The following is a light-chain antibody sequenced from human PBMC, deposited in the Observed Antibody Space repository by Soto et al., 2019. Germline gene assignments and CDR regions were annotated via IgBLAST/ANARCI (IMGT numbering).Light chain of an antibody. CDR1: QGIRDD. CDR2: SAS. J-gene: IGKJ3*01. CDR3: LHDYEFPFT. Sequence: AIQMTQSPSSLSASVGDRVTITCRASQGIRDDLAWYQQKPGKAPELLIYSASSLPSGVPSRFSGSGSGTDVTLTISSLQPEDFATYFCLHDYEFPFTFGPGTRVDIK. V-gene: IGKV1-6*01.